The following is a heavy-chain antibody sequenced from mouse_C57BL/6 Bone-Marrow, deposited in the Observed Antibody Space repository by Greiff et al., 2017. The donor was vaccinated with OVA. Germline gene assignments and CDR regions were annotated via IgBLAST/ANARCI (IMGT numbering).Heavy chain of an antibody. V-gene: IGHV1-50*01. CDR2: IDPSDSYT. Sequence: QVQLQQPGAELVKPGASVKLSCTASGYTFTSYWMQWVQQSPGQGLEWIGEIDPSDSYTNYTQKFKGRATFTVDTSTSTAYMQLSSLTSEDSAVYYWARSREGHFDYWGQGTTLTVSS. J-gene: IGHJ2*01. CDR1: GYTFTSYW. D-gene: IGHD3-3*01. CDR3: ARSREGHFDY.